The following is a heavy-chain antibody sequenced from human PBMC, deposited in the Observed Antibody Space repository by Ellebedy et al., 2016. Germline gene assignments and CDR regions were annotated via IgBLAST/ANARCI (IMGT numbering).Heavy chain of an antibody. CDR3: ARGGYCSSTNCHVRGRTPDY. V-gene: IGHV3-33*08. J-gene: IGHJ4*02. CDR1: GFTFSNYG. D-gene: IGHD2-2*01. CDR2: IWYDGSNK. Sequence: GGSLRLSCAASGFTFSNYGMHWVRQAPGKGLEWVALIWYDGSNKYYADSVKGRFTISRDNSKNTLYLQMNSLRADDTAVYHCARGGYCSSTNCHVRGRTPDYWGQGTLVTVSS.